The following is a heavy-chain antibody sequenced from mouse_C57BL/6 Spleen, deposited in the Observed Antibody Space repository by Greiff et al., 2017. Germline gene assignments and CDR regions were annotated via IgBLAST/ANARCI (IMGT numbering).Heavy chain of an antibody. CDR2: ISYDGSN. CDR1: GYSITSGYY. Sequence: EVKLQESGPGLVKPSQSLSLTCSVTGYSITSGYYWNWIRQFPGNKLEWMGYISYDGSNNYNPSLKNRISITRDTSKNQFFLKLNSVTTEDTATYYCARDRNYDAMDYWGQGTSVTVSS. V-gene: IGHV3-6*01. CDR3: ARDRNYDAMDY. J-gene: IGHJ4*01.